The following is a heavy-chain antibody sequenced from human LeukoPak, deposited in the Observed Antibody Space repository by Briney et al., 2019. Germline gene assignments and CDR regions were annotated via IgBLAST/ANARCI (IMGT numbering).Heavy chain of an antibody. Sequence: ASVKVSCKASGGTFSSYAISWVRQAPGQGLEWMGRIIPILGIANYAQKFQGRVTITADKSTSTAYMELSSLRSEDTAVYYCARGPDACYYGSGSYVWGQGTLVTVSS. CDR1: GGTFSSYA. D-gene: IGHD3-10*01. CDR2: IIPILGIA. CDR3: ARGPDACYYGSGSYV. V-gene: IGHV1-69*04. J-gene: IGHJ4*02.